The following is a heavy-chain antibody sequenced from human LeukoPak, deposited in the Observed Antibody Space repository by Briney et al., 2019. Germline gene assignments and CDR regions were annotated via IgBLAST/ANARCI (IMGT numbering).Heavy chain of an antibody. V-gene: IGHV4-59*01. Sequence: MSSETLSLTCTVSGGSISSYYWSWIRQPPGKGLEWIGYIYYSGSTNYNPSLKSRVTISVDTSKNQFSLKLSSVTAADTAVYYCARGNSSSWGLYWYFDLWGRGTLVTVSS. CDR3: ARGNSSSWGLYWYFDL. CDR1: GGSISSYY. J-gene: IGHJ2*01. CDR2: IYYSGST. D-gene: IGHD6-13*01.